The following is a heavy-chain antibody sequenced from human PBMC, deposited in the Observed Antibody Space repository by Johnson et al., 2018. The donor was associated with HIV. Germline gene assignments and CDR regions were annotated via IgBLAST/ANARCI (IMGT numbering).Heavy chain of an antibody. D-gene: IGHD6-13*01. J-gene: IGHJ3*02. CDR2: ISYDGSNK. V-gene: IGHV3-30-3*01. CDR3: SRGRYSSSWDRWDDAFDI. Sequence: QEQLVESGGGLVQPGRSLRLSCTASGFTFSSYAMHWVRQAPGKGLEWVAVISYDGSNKYYADSVKGRFTISRDTSKNTLYLQMNSLKTEDTAVYYCSRGRYSSSWDRWDDAFDIWGQGTMVTVSS. CDR1: GFTFSSYA.